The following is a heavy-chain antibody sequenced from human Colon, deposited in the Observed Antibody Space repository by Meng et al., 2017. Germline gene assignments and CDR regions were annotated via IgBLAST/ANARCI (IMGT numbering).Heavy chain of an antibody. V-gene: IGHV3-30*17. Sequence: GGSLRLSCAASKFTFGSHALHWVRQAPARGLEWVALISYDGGHIYYADSVKGRFSTSSDNSNSTLYLQMNSLTPEDTALYYCERVKDIFYTISSFDIWGQGTMVTVSS. D-gene: IGHD5-24*01. CDR2: ISYDGGHI. CDR1: KFTFGSHA. J-gene: IGHJ3*02. CDR3: ERVKDIFYTISSFDI.